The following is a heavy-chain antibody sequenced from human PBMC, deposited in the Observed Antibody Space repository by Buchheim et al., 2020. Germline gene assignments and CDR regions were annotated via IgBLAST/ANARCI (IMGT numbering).Heavy chain of an antibody. CDR1: GFTFSNYA. D-gene: IGHD1-14*01. Sequence: EVQVLESGGGLVRPGGSLRLSCAAFGFTFSNYAMTWVRQTPGKGLEWVSTIGGSGGTTYYADSVKGRFIISRDNSKNTLYLQMSSLRVDDTAVYFCARITSVWGQGTT. CDR2: IGGSGGTT. CDR3: ARITSV. V-gene: IGHV3-23*01. J-gene: IGHJ6*02.